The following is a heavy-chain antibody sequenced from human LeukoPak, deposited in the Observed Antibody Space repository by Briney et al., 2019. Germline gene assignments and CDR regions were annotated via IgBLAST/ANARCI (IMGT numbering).Heavy chain of an antibody. CDR1: GYTFTSYY. V-gene: IGHV1-46*01. J-gene: IGHJ5*02. D-gene: IGHD3-10*01. CDR2: INPSGGST. CDR3: AREGLEATWFGEYNWFDP. Sequence: ASVKVSCKASGYTFTSYYMHWVRQAPGQGLEWMGIINPSGGSTSYAQKFQGRVTMTTDTFTSTAYLELRSLRSDDTAVYYCAREGLEATWFGEYNWFDPWGQGTLVTVSS.